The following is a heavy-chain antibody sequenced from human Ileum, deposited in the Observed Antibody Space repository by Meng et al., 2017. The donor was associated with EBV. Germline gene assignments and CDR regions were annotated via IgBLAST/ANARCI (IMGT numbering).Heavy chain of an antibody. V-gene: IGHV4-4*02. J-gene: IGHJ5*02. CDR3: ARPIAAAGWFDP. CDR1: GGAISSSNW. CDR2: IYHSGST. Sequence: GPLQASGPGRVRPSGTLSIHCAVSGGAISSSNWWSWVRQPPGKGLEWIGEIYHSGSTNYNPSLKSRVTISVDKSKHQFSLKLSSVTAADTAVYYCARPIAAAGWFDPWGQGTLVTVSS. D-gene: IGHD6-13*01.